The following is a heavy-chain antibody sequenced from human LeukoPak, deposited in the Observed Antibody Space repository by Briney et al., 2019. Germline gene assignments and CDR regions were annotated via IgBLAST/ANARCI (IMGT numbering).Heavy chain of an antibody. J-gene: IGHJ4*02. CDR2: ISSSSSYI. D-gene: IGHD2-8*01. Sequence: GGPLRLSCAASGFTFSSYSMNWVRQAPGKGLEWVSSISSSSSYIYYADSVKGRFTISRDNAKNSLYLQMNSLRAEDTAVHYCARVGRGSNGYWGQGTLVTVSS. V-gene: IGHV3-21*01. CDR1: GFTFSSYS. CDR3: ARVGRGSNGY.